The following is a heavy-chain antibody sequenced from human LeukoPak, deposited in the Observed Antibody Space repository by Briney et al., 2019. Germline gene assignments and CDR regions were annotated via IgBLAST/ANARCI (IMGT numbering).Heavy chain of an antibody. Sequence: SETLSLTCTFSDGDIYTSPYYWGWIRQPPGKGLERIGSVYYSGSTYYNPSLKSRVTISIDTSKKQFSLKVNSVTAADTAVYYCARFFKGGDNGDYSDYWGQGTLVTVSS. J-gene: IGHJ4*02. D-gene: IGHD4-17*01. V-gene: IGHV4-39*01. CDR2: VYYSGST. CDR3: ARFFKGGDNGDYSDY. CDR1: DGDIYTSPYY.